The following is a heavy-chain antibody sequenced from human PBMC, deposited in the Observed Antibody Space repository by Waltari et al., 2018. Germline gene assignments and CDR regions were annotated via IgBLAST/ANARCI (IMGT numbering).Heavy chain of an antibody. Sequence: QVRLQESGPGLVKPSQTLALTCTVSGGSLSGLYWSWIRLSPGKGLEWIGFTYTTGGTNYNPAFKNRVTMSVDTSRGQFSLRLTFLSASDTATYYCARGPSIKWELPGFFDTWGQGTMVTVSS. CDR1: GGSLSGLY. CDR3: ARGPSIKWELPGFFDT. CDR2: TYTTGGT. V-gene: IGHV4-4*09. D-gene: IGHD1-26*01. J-gene: IGHJ4*02.